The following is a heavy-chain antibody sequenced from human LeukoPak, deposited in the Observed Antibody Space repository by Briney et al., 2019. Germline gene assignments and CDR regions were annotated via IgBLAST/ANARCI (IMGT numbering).Heavy chain of an antibody. CDR1: GYTFTGYY. CDR2: INPNSGGT. CDR3: ARDPVMVGYGMDV. V-gene: IGHV1-2*04. D-gene: IGHD4/OR15-4a*01. Sequence: ASVKVSCKASGYTFTGYYMHWVRQAPGQGLEWMGWINPNSGGTNYAQKFQGWVTMTRDTSISTAYMELSRLRSDDTAVYYCARDPVMVGYGMDVWGQGTTVTVSS. J-gene: IGHJ6*02.